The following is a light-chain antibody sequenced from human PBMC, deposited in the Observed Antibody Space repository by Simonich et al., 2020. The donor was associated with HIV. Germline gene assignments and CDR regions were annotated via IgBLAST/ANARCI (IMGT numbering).Light chain of an antibody. CDR1: QSVLYNPNRKNY. CDR3: QQYHSIPPT. V-gene: IGKV4-1*01. Sequence: DSVMTQSPNYLAVSLGERATINCKTSQSVLYNPNRKNYLAGYQQKPGQPPKLLIYWASTREFGVPDRFSGSGSGTDFTLPISSLQAEDVAVYYCQQYHSIPPTFGQGTKVEI. J-gene: IGKJ1*01. CDR2: WAS.